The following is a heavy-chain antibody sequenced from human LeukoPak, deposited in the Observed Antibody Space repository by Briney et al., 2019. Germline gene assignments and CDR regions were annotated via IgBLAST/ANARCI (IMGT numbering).Heavy chain of an antibody. Sequence: GGSLRLSCAASGFTFSSYAMSWVRQAPGKGLEWVSAISGCGGSTYYADSVKGRFTISRDNSKNTLYLQMNSLRAEDTAVYYCAKDPKSGVDTAMASWGQGTLVTVSS. CDR2: ISGCGGST. CDR1: GFTFSSYA. J-gene: IGHJ4*02. D-gene: IGHD5-18*01. CDR3: AKDPKSGVDTAMAS. V-gene: IGHV3-23*01.